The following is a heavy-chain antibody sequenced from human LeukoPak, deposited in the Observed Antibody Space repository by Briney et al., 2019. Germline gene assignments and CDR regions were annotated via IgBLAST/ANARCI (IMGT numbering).Heavy chain of an antibody. D-gene: IGHD4-17*01. CDR2: ISSSSSYI. CDR3: ARDFATVTTRDAFDI. CDR1: GFTFSSYS. J-gene: IGHJ3*02. Sequence: GSLRLSCXASGFTFSSYSMNWVRQAPGKGLEWVSSISSSSSYINYADSVKGRFTISRDNAKNSLYLQMNSLRAEDTAVYYCARDFATVTTRDAFDIWGQGTMVTVSS. V-gene: IGHV3-21*01.